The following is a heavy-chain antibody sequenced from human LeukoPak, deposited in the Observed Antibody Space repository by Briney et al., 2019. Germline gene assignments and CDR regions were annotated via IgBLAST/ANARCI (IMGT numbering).Heavy chain of an antibody. CDR1: GYTFTGYY. D-gene: IGHD1-26*01. V-gene: IGHV1-2*02. Sequence: ASVKVSCKASGYTFTGYYIHWVRQAPGQGLEWMGWINPNSGGTNYAQKFRGRVTMTRDTSISTAYMDLSRLRSEDTAVYYCASGAWSSYPYYYYMDVWGKGTTVTISS. CDR2: INPNSGGT. CDR3: ASGAWSSYPYYYYMDV. J-gene: IGHJ6*03.